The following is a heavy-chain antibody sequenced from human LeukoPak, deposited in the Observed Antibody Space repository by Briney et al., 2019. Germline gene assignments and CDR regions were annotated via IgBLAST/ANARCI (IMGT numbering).Heavy chain of an antibody. CDR1: GYTFTGYY. D-gene: IGHD6-19*01. Sequence: ASVKVSCKASGYTFTGYYMHWVRQAPGQGLEWMERINPNSGGTNYAQKFQGRVTMTRDTSISTAYMELSRLRSDDTAVYYCARRRSSGRYGPWGQGTLVTVSS. J-gene: IGHJ5*02. V-gene: IGHV1-2*06. CDR2: INPNSGGT. CDR3: ARRRSSGRYGP.